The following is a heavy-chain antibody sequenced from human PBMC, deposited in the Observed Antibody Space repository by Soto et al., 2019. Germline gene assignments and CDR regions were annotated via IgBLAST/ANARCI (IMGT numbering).Heavy chain of an antibody. J-gene: IGHJ4*02. V-gene: IGHV1-18*01. CDR3: ARDRYHYYGSGSYPSPHFDY. D-gene: IGHD3-10*01. CDR1: GYTFTSYG. Sequence: GASVKVSCKASGYTFTSYGISWVRQAPGQGLEWMGWISAYNGNTNYAQKLQGRVTMTTDTSTSTAYMELRSLRSDDTAVYYCARDRYHYYGSGSYPSPHFDYWGQGTLVTVSS. CDR2: ISAYNGNT.